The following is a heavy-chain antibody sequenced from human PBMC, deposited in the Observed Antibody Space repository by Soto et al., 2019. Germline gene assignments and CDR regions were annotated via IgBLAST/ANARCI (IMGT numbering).Heavy chain of an antibody. Sequence: EVQLLESGGGLVQPGGSLRLSCAASGFTFSSYAMSWVRQAPGKGLEWVSAISGSGGSTYYADSVNGRFTISRDNSKNTLYLQMNSLRAEDTAVYYCAKGVAASYYYYMDVWGKGTTVTVSS. J-gene: IGHJ6*03. V-gene: IGHV3-23*01. CDR1: GFTFSSYA. CDR3: AKGVAASYYYYMDV. D-gene: IGHD2-15*01. CDR2: ISGSGGST.